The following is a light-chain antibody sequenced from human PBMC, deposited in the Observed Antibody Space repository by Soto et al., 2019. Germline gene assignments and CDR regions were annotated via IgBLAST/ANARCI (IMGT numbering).Light chain of an antibody. J-gene: IGLJ1*01. CDR2: EAR. CDR1: SSDVGGYNY. V-gene: IGLV2-18*01. CDR3: SLYTSENTYV. Sequence: QSALAQPPSASGSPGQSVTISCAGTSSDVGGYNYVSWYQQYPGKVPKLIIYEARNRPSGVPDRFSGSKSGNTASLTISGLQAADEADYYCSLYTSENTYVFGNGTKVTVL.